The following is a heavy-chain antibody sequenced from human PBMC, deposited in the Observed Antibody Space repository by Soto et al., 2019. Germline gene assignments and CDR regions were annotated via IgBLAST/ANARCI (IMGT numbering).Heavy chain of an antibody. CDR3: TRDWEITVSTWSFGGF. D-gene: IGHD3-10*01. CDR1: GGTFSPDT. Sequence: QVQLVQSGAEVKKPGSSVKVSCKASGGTFSPDTINWVRQAPGQGLEWMGRIIPFHGVTNYAQKFQARVTITPDKSTSAAYMEPSGLRFEDTAMYYCTRDWEITVSTWSFGGFWGRGTLVTLSS. CDR2: IIPFHGVT. J-gene: IGHJ4*02. V-gene: IGHV1-69*08.